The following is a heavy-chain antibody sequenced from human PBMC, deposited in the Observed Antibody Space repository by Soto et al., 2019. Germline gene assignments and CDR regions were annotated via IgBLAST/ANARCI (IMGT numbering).Heavy chain of an antibody. V-gene: IGHV4-59*01. D-gene: IGHD6-19*01. CDR2: IHYSGNT. CDR3: TGDRNNRVWYKY. Sequence: QVQLQESGPGLVKPSETLSLTCSVSGGPISRYHWSWIRQTPGKGLEWIGYIHYSGNTNYNPSLRSRVTISVDTSRNPFSLRLSSVTAADTAVYYCTGDRNNRVWYKYWGPGTLVTVSS. J-gene: IGHJ4*02. CDR1: GGPISRYH.